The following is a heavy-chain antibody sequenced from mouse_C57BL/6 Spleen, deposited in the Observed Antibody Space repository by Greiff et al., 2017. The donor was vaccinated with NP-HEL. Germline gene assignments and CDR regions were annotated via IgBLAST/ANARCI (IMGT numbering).Heavy chain of an antibody. D-gene: IGHD1-1*01. V-gene: IGHV1-55*01. CDR1: GYTFTSYW. CDR3: ARRNDGSSYGWFAY. J-gene: IGHJ3*01. Sequence: QVQLQQPGAELVKPGASVKMSCKASGYTFTSYWITWVKQRPGQGLEWIGDIYPGSGSANYNEKFKSKATLTVDTSSSTAYMQLSSLTSEDSAVYYCARRNDGSSYGWFAYWGQGTLVTVSA. CDR2: IYPGSGSA.